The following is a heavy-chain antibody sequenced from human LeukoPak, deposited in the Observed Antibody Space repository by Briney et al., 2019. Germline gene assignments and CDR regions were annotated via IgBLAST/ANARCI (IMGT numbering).Heavy chain of an antibody. CDR1: GGTFSSYA. Sequence: ASVKVSCKASGGTFSSYAISWVRQAPGQGLEWMGGIIPIFGTANYAQKFQGRVTITADESTSTAYMELSSLRSEDTAVYYCARWKLLNPSASEYFQHWGQGTLVTVSS. CDR2: IIPIFGTA. J-gene: IGHJ1*01. V-gene: IGHV1-69*13. D-gene: IGHD2-15*01. CDR3: ARWKLLNPSASEYFQH.